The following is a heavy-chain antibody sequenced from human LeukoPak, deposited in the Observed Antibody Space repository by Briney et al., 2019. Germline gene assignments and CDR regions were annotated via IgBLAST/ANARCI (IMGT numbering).Heavy chain of an antibody. CDR1: GFTFSNFW. Sequence: GGSLRLSCAASGFTFSNFWMTWVRQPPGKGLEWVASINPDGSEKYYVDSVKGRFTISRDNAKNSLYLQMNSLRAEDTAVYYCARRGSVFDWFHYYYYMDVWGKGTTVTVSS. V-gene: IGHV3-7*01. D-gene: IGHD3-9*01. CDR2: INPDGSEK. J-gene: IGHJ6*03. CDR3: ARRGSVFDWFHYYYYMDV.